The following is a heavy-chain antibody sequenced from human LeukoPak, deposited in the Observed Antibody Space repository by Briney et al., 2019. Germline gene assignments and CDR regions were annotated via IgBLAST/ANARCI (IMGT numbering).Heavy chain of an antibody. Sequence: SETLSLTCAVSGYSISSGYYWGWIRQPPGKGLEWIGNIHHGGSTYYNPSLKSRVTISVDTSKNQFSLKLSSVTAADTAVYYCVRQPQEEWNHRYYFDYWGQGTLVTVSS. CDR1: GYSISSGYY. CDR3: VRQPQEEWNHRYYFDY. V-gene: IGHV4-38-2*01. D-gene: IGHD1-14*01. CDR2: IHHGGST. J-gene: IGHJ4*02.